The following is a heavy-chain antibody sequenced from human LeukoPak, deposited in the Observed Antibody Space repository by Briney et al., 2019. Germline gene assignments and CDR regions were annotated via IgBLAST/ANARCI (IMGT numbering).Heavy chain of an antibody. CDR1: GYTFTSYA. CDR2: INTNTGNP. V-gene: IGHV7-4-1*02. D-gene: IGHD3-3*01. CDR3: ARDKNDFWSGYLYYYGMDV. Sequence: ASVKVSCKASGYTFTSYAMNWVRQAPGQGLEWMGWINTNTGNPTYAQGFTGRFVFSLDTSVSTAYLQISSLKAEDTAVYYCARDKNDFWSGYLYYYGMDVWGQGTTVTVSS. J-gene: IGHJ6*02.